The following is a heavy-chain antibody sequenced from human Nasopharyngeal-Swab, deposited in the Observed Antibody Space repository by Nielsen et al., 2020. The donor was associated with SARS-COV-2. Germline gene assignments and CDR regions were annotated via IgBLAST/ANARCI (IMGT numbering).Heavy chain of an antibody. D-gene: IGHD4-17*01. V-gene: IGHV4-39*07. Sequence: WIRQPPGKGLEWIGSIYYSGSTYYNPSLKSRVTISVDTSKNQFSLKLSSVTAADTAVYYCARTRGVLRLRCFDYWGQGTLVTVSS. J-gene: IGHJ4*02. CDR3: ARTRGVLRLRCFDY. CDR2: IYYSGST.